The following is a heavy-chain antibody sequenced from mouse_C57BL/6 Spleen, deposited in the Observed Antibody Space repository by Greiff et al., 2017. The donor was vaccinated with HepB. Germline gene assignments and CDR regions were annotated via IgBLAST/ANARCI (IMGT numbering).Heavy chain of an antibody. J-gene: IGHJ2*01. CDR1: GYTFTSYW. CDR2: IYPGSGST. Sequence: VQLQQSGAELVKPGASVKMSCKASGYTFTSYWITWVKQRPGQGLEWIGDIYPGSGSTNYNEKFKSKATLTVDTSSSTAYMQLSSLTSEDSAVYYCARYGVYYYGSSYYFDYWGQGTTLTVSS. V-gene: IGHV1-55*01. CDR3: ARYGVYYYGSSYYFDY. D-gene: IGHD1-1*01.